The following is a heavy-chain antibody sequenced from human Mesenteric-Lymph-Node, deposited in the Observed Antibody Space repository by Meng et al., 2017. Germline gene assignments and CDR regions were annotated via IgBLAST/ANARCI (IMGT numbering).Heavy chain of an antibody. Sequence: GGSLRLSCAASGFTVSSNYMSWVRQAPGKGLEWVSVIYSGGSTYYADSVKGRFTISRDNSKNTLYLQMNSLRAEDTAVYYCARDRKVTSYYWYFDLWGRGTLVTVSS. CDR3: ARDRKVTSYYWYFDL. CDR2: IYSGGST. CDR1: GFTVSSNY. V-gene: IGHV3-53*01. D-gene: IGHD5-18*01. J-gene: IGHJ2*01.